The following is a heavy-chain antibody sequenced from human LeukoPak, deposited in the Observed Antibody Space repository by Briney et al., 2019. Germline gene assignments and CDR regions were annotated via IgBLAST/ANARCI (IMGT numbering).Heavy chain of an antibody. Sequence: GGSLRLSCTASGFSFSGHWMHWARQLPGKGLVWVSRISPTGSTTSYADSVKGRFTVSRDNAKNTLYLQVNNLRAEDTAAYYCAREPPLSGSATVEGFDYWGQGTLVTVSS. CDR1: GFSFSGHW. CDR2: ISPTGSTT. J-gene: IGHJ4*02. V-gene: IGHV3-74*01. CDR3: AREPPLSGSATVEGFDY. D-gene: IGHD1-26*01.